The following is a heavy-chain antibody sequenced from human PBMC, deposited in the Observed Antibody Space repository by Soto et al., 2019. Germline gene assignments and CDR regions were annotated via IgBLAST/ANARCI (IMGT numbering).Heavy chain of an antibody. CDR2: ISGSGGST. CDR3: AKASYYGSGRNYYFDY. V-gene: IGHV3-23*01. CDR1: GFTFSSYA. J-gene: IGHJ4*02. D-gene: IGHD3-10*01. Sequence: GSLRLSCAASGFTFSSYAMSWVRQAPGKGLEWVSAISGSGGSTYYADSVKGRFTISRDNSKNTLYLQMNSLRAEDTAVYYCAKASYYGSGRNYYFDYWGQGTLVTVSS.